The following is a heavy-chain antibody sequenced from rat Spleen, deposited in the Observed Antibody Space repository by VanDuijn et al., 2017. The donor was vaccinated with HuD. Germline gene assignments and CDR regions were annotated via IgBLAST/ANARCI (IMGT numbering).Heavy chain of an antibody. D-gene: IGHD1-12*02. CDR3: TTDTFYDGTYYPGGFDY. CDR2: INYDGRST. Sequence: EVQLVESDGGLVQPGRSLKLSCAASGFIFSDHYVAWVRQAPTKGLEWVATINYDGRSTFYRDSVRARFTISRDNAKSTLYLQLDSLRSEDTATYYCTTDTFYDGTYYPGGFDYWGQGVMVTVSS. V-gene: IGHV5-20*01. J-gene: IGHJ2*01. CDR1: GFIFSDHY.